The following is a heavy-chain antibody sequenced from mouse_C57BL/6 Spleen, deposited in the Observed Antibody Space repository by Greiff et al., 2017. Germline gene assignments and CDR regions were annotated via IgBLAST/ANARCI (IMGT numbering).Heavy chain of an antibody. D-gene: IGHD2-4*01. V-gene: IGHV2-2*01. CDR2: IGSGGGT. CDR1: GFSLTSYG. Sequence: QVQLKESGPGLVQPSQSLSITCTVSGFSLTSYGVHWVRQSPGQGLEWLGVIGSGGGTDYNAAFISRLSISKDNSESQVFFKMNSLQADDTAIYYCARNLGITSDFDGWGKGTTLTVSS. CDR3: ARNLGITSDFDG. J-gene: IGHJ2*01.